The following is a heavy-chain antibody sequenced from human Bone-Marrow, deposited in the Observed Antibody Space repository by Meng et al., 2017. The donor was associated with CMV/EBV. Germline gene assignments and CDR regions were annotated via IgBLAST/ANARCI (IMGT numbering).Heavy chain of an antibody. D-gene: IGHD1-1*01. J-gene: IGHJ4*02. V-gene: IGHV3-23*01. CDR3: ARAPCVRSAQLEK. CDR1: GFTFSSYA. Sequence: GESLKISCAASGFTFSSYAMSWVRQAPGKGLEWVSAISGSGGSTYYADSVKGRFTISRDNAKITLFLQMNSLRADDTAVYYCARAPCVRSAQLEKWGQGSLVTVSS. CDR2: ISGSGGST.